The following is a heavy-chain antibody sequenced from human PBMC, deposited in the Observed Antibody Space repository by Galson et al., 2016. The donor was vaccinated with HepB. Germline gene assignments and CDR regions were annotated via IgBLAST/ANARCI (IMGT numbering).Heavy chain of an antibody. V-gene: IGHV3-30-3*01. CDR3: ARGYYNAMDV. J-gene: IGHJ6*02. CDR2: LMHVGGEK. CDR1: GFSLSSYG. Sequence: SLRLSCAASGFSLSSYGMQWVRQAPGKGLEWVAVLMHVGGEKDYGDSVKGRFTISRDVSKNTLHLQMNSLRGDDTAVYYCARGYYNAMDVWGQGATVTVSS.